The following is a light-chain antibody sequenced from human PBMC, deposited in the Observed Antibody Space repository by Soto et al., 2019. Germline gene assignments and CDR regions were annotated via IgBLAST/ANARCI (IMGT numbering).Light chain of an antibody. J-gene: IGKJ1*01. CDR2: GAS. Sequence: EIVLTQSPVTLSLSPGERATLSCRASQSISSSYLAWYQQKPGQAPRPLIFGASSRATGIPGRFSGSGSGTNFTLPISSREPEDFAVYYCQHYCTSATWTFGQGTKVEIK. V-gene: IGKV3-20*01. CDR1: QSISSSY. CDR3: QHYCTSATWT.